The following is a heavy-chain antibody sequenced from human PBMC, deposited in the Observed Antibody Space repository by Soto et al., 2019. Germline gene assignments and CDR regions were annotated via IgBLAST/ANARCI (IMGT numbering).Heavy chain of an antibody. CDR1: GYTFTSYG. CDR3: ASLYYYDSSGYSLPGWFDP. V-gene: IGHV1-18*01. CDR2: ISAYNGNT. Sequence: QVQLVQSGAEVKKPGASVKVSCKASGYTFTSYGISWVRQAPGQGLEWMGWISAYNGNTNYAQKLQGRVTMTTDTSTSTAYMELRSLRSDDTVVYYCASLYYYDSSGYSLPGWFDPWGQGTLVTVSS. J-gene: IGHJ5*02. D-gene: IGHD3-22*01.